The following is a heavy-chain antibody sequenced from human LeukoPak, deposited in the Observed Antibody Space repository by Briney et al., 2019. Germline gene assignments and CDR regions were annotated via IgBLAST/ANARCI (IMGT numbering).Heavy chain of an antibody. J-gene: IGHJ4*02. V-gene: IGHV3-30*02. CDR1: LYTFSSYG. CDR3: AKDGSDFWGDYYFDY. D-gene: IGHD3-3*01. CDR2: IRYDGSNK. Sequence: GGSLRLSCAASLYTFSSYGMHSVRQAPGKGLEWVAFIRYDGSNKYYADSVKGRFTISRDNSKNTLYLQMNSLRAEGTAVYYCAKDGSDFWGDYYFDYWGQGTLVTVSS.